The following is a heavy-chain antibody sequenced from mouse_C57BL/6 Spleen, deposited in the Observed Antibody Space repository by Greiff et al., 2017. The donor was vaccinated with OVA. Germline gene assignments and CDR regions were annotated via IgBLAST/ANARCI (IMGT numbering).Heavy chain of an antibody. Sequence: QVQLQQPGAELVMPGASVKLSCTASGYTFTSYWMHWVKQRPGQGLEWIGEIDPSDSYTNYNQKFKGKSTLTVDKSSSTAYMQLSSLTSEDSAVYYCARGVLWSSYAMDYWGQGTSVTVSS. CDR2: IDPSDSYT. CDR3: ARGVLWSSYAMDY. CDR1: GYTFTSYW. V-gene: IGHV1-69*01. J-gene: IGHJ4*01. D-gene: IGHD1-1*02.